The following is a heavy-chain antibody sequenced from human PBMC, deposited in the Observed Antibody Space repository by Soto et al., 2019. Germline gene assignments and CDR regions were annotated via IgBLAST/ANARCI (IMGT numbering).Heavy chain of an antibody. Sequence: SLRLSCAASGFTFDDYAMHWVRQAPGKGLEWVSGISWNSGSIGYADSVKGRFTISRDNAKNSLYLQMNSLRAEDTALYYCAKDISDYYDRSGYYGEFDYWGQGTLVTVSS. D-gene: IGHD3-22*01. V-gene: IGHV3-9*01. CDR2: ISWNSGSI. J-gene: IGHJ4*02. CDR3: AKDISDYYDRSGYYGEFDY. CDR1: GFTFDDYA.